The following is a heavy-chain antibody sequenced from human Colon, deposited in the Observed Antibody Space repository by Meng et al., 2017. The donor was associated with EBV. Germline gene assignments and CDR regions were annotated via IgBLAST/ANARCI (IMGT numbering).Heavy chain of an antibody. V-gene: IGHV1-69*10. D-gene: IGHD2/OR15-2a*01. CDR1: GGSFSTYT. Sequence: QVEAVQSGAEVMKPGSSVKVACKTAGGSFSTYTFRWVRQAPGQGLEWMGGLIPVLNKAKSAPRFQDRVTFTADETTTTAYMELSSLTFEDTAVYFCARGRGNQPLFDFWGQGTLVTVSS. J-gene: IGHJ4*02. CDR2: LIPVLNKA. CDR3: ARGRGNQPLFDF.